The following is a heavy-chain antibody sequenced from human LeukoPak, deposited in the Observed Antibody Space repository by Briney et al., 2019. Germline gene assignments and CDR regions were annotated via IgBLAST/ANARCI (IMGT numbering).Heavy chain of an antibody. D-gene: IGHD3-22*01. V-gene: IGHV3-48*04. J-gene: IGHJ4*02. CDR1: GFTFSSYS. Sequence: QAGGSLRLSCAASGFTFSSYSMNWVRQAPGKGLEWVSYISSSSTIYYADSVKGRFTISRDNAKNSLYLQMNSLRAEDTAVYYCAKGRYYDSSGYPIDYWGQGTLVTVSS. CDR3: AKGRYYDSSGYPIDY. CDR2: ISSSSTI.